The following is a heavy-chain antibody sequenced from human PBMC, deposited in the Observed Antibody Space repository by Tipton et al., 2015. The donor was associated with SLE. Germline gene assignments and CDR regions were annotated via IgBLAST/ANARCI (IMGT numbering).Heavy chain of an antibody. V-gene: IGHV4-59*02. J-gene: IGHJ4*02. CDR3: ARGPSIPYSSSWYGIDY. Sequence: TLSLTCTVSGGSVGTYYWSWIRQPPGKGLEWIGYIYYSGSTNYNPSLKSRVTISVDTSKNQFSLKLSSVTPADTAVYYCARGPSIPYSSSWYGIDYWGQGTLVTVSS. D-gene: IGHD6-13*01. CDR1: GGSVGTYY. CDR2: IYYSGST.